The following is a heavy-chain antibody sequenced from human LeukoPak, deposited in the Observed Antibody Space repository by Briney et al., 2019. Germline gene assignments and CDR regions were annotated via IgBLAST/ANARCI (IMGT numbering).Heavy chain of an antibody. Sequence: GGSLRLSCAASGFTFSSYAMSWVRQAPGKGLEWVSAISGSGGSTYYADSVKGRFTTSRDNSKNTLYLQMNSLRAEDTAVYYCAKGGYSSSYYYYYMDVWGKGTTVTVSS. J-gene: IGHJ6*03. CDR3: AKGGYSSSYYYYYMDV. CDR2: ISGSGGST. CDR1: GFTFSSYA. D-gene: IGHD2-15*01. V-gene: IGHV3-23*01.